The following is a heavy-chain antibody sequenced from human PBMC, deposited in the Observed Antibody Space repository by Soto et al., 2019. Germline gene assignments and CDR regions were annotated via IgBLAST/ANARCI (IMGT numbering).Heavy chain of an antibody. D-gene: IGHD5-18*01. CDR1: GFTFSDHS. J-gene: IGHJ4*02. CDR2: ISTTGRYI. V-gene: IGHV3-21*01. Sequence: EVQLVESGGGLVKPGGSLRLSCAASGFTFSDHSMNWVRQAPGKGFEWVSSISTTGRYIYYSDSMADRFTISRDNAKNSLDLQINSLRGDDTAIYYCAAGTDTAMEQGADYWGQGTLVTVSS. CDR3: AAGTDTAMEQGADY.